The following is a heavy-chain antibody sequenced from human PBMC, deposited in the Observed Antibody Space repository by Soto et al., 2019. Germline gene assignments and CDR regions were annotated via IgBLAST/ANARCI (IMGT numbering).Heavy chain of an antibody. D-gene: IGHD4-17*01. J-gene: IGHJ6*02. CDR3: AKETRSRAVTATRVNGMDV. CDR1: GFTFSDFG. CDR2: ISHDGTNQ. V-gene: IGHV3-30*18. Sequence: QVQLVESGGGVVQPGRSLRLSCAASGFTFSDFGMHWVRQAPGKVLEWVAAISHDGTNQYYGDSVKGRFSISRDHSNNRLSLQMNILRVEDTAIYYCAKETRSRAVTATRVNGMDVWGQGTTVTVSS.